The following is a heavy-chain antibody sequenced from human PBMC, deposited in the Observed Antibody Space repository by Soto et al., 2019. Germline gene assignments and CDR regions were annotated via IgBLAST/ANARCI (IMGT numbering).Heavy chain of an antibody. V-gene: IGHV3-30*18. CDR3: AKGAYDYGTSSLAFDF. CDR1: GFTFSTYG. D-gene: IGHD6-6*01. J-gene: IGHJ3*01. CDR2: IAYDGSNK. Sequence: QVRLVESGGGVVQPGRSLRLSCAASGFTFSTYGMHWVRQAPGKGLEWVALIAYDGSNKYYADSVKGRFTISRDNSKNTLYLQMNSRRAEDTAVYYCAKGAYDYGTSSLAFDFWGQGTMVTVSS.